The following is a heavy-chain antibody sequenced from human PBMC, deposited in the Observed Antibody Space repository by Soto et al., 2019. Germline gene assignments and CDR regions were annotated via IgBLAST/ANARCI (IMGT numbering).Heavy chain of an antibody. J-gene: IGHJ4*02. Sequence: PGGSLRLSCAASGFTFSSYAMSWVRQAPGKGLEWVSAISGSGGSTYYADSVKGRFTISRDNSKNTLYLQMNSLRAEDTAVYYCVTTQQLVRHFDYWGQGTLVTVSS. D-gene: IGHD6-13*01. CDR1: GFTFSSYA. CDR3: VTTQQLVRHFDY. V-gene: IGHV3-23*01. CDR2: ISGSGGST.